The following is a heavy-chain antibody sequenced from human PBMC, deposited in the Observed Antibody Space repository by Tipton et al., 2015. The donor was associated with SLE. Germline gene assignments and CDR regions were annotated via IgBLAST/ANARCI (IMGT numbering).Heavy chain of an antibody. Sequence: TLSLTCAVYGGSFSGYYWSWIRQPPGKGLEWIGEINHGGSTNYNPSLKSRVTISVDTSKNQSSLKLSSVTAADTAVYYCARGSSLAAFDIWGQGTMVTVSS. CDR1: GGSFSGYY. J-gene: IGHJ3*02. CDR3: ARGSSLAAFDI. V-gene: IGHV4-34*01. CDR2: INHGGST.